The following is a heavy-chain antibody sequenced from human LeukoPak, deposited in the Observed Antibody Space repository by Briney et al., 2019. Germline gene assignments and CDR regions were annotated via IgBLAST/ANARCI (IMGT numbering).Heavy chain of an antibody. Sequence: PGGSLRLSCAASGFTFSNYAMSWVRQAPGKGLEWVSAISGSGDSTYYADSVTGRFTISRDNSKNTLYLQMNSLTAEDTAVYYCAKDPRYSSTWRFDYWGQGTLVTVSS. V-gene: IGHV3-23*01. D-gene: IGHD6-13*01. CDR2: ISGSGDST. CDR1: GFTFSNYA. J-gene: IGHJ4*02. CDR3: AKDPRYSSTWRFDY.